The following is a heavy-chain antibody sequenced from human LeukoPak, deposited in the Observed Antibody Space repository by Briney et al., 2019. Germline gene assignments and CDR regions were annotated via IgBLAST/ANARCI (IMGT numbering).Heavy chain of an antibody. CDR2: ITGSGGST. J-gene: IGHJ3*02. CDR3: AKDPSVLGAFDI. CDR1: GFTFDNFA. V-gene: IGHV3-23*01. Sequence: PGGSLRLSCAPSGFTFDNFAMTWVRQAPGKGLEWVSEITGSGGSTYYADSVKGRFTISRDNSKNTLYLQMNSLRAEDTAVYYCAKDPSVLGAFDIWGQGTMVTVSS.